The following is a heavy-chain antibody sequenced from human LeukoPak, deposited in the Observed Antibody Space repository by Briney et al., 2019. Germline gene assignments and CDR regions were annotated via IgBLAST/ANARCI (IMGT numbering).Heavy chain of an antibody. J-gene: IGHJ4*02. CDR3: ARGDYYGSGSNLGY. Sequence: GASVKVSCKASGYTFTTYNINWVRQAPGQGLEWMGWISGYNGNTNYAQKLQGRVTMTTDTSTSTAYMELRSLKSDDTAVYYCARGDYYGSGSNLGYWGQGTLVTVSS. D-gene: IGHD3-10*01. V-gene: IGHV1-18*01. CDR2: ISGYNGNT. CDR1: GYTFTTYN.